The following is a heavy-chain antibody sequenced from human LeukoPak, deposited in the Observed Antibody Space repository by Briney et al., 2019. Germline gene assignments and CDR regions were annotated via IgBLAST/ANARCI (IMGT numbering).Heavy chain of an antibody. Sequence: PSETLSLTCAVSGGSISSSNWWSWVRQPPGKGLEWIGEIYHSGSTSYNPSLKSRVTISLDKSKNQFSLNLSSVTAADTAVYYCARASHWNQLHYFDYWGQGTLVTVSS. CDR1: GGSISSSNW. D-gene: IGHD1-1*01. J-gene: IGHJ4*02. CDR2: IYHSGST. V-gene: IGHV4-4*02. CDR3: ARASHWNQLHYFDY.